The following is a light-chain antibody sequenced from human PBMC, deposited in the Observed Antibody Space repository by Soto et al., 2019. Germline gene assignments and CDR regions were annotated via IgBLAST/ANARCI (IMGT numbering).Light chain of an antibody. CDR3: CSYAGSSTWV. J-gene: IGLJ1*01. CDR1: SSDVGKYNL. V-gene: IGLV2-23*01. CDR2: DGS. Sequence: QSALTQPASVSVSPGQSITISCTGASSDVGKYNLVSWYQQHPGKAPKPVIFDGSKRPSGISNRFSGSKSGNSASLTISGLQTEDEADYYCCSYAGSSTWVFGTGTKVTVL.